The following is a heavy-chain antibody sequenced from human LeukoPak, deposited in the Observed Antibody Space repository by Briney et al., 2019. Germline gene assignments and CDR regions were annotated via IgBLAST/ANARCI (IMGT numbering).Heavy chain of an antibody. Sequence: GRSLRLSCAASGFTFDVYAMHWVRQAPGKGLEWVSGISWNSGSIGYADSVKGRFTISRDNAKNSLYLQMNSLRAEDTAFYYCAKDSSSSWYRDFDYWGQGTLVTVSS. CDR1: GFTFDVYA. D-gene: IGHD6-13*01. J-gene: IGHJ4*02. CDR3: AKDSSSSWYRDFDY. V-gene: IGHV3-9*01. CDR2: ISWNSGSI.